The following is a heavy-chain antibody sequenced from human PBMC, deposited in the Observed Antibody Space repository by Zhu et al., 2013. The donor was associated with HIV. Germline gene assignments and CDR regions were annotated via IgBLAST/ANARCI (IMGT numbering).Heavy chain of an antibody. CDR1: GFTFSGYW. J-gene: IGHJ4*02. CDR2: INGDGTGI. V-gene: IGHV3-74*01. D-gene: IGHD2-15*01. CDR3: ASFWYCNGDKCFSVDY. Sequence: EVQLVESGGGLVQPGGSLRLSCVGSGFTFSGYWMHWVRQAPGKGLEWVSRINGDGTGISYAGSVKGRFTISRDNAKNTLYLQMNSLRAEDTAVYRCASFWYCNGDKCFSVDYWGQGTLVTVSS.